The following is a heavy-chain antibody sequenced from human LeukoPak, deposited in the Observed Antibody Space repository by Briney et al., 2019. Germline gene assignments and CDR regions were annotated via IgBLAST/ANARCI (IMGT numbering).Heavy chain of an antibody. CDR3: ARDGHYCSSTSCYDYGMDV. J-gene: IGHJ6*02. CDR1: GGSISSYY. V-gene: IGHV4-59*01. CDR2: IYYSGSA. D-gene: IGHD2-2*01. Sequence: SETLSLTCTVSGGSISSYYWSWIRQPPEKGLEWIGYIYYSGSANYNPSLKSRVTISVDTSKNQFSLKLSSVTAAHTAVYYCARDGHYCSSTSCYDYGMDVWGQGTTVTVSS.